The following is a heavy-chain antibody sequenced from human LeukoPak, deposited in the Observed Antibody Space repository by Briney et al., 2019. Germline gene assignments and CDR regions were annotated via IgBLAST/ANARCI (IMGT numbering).Heavy chain of an antibody. CDR2: INHSGST. D-gene: IGHD6-19*01. V-gene: IGHV4-34*01. J-gene: IGHJ5*02. CDR1: GGSFSGYY. Sequence: SETLSLTCAVYGGSFSGYYWSWIRQPPGKGLEWIGEINHSGSTNYNPSLKSRVTISVDTSKNQFSLKLSSVTAADTAVYYCARHRAQWLVVNWFDPWGQGTLVTVSS. CDR3: ARHRAQWLVVNWFDP.